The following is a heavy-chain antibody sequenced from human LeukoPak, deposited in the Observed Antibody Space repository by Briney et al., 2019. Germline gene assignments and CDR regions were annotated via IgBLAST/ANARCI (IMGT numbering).Heavy chain of an antibody. Sequence: PGGSLRLSCAASGFNFSSYSMKWVRQAQGKGLEWVSYINSSGSSTYYADSMKGRFTISRDNAKNPLYLQMNSLRAEDTAVYYCAKGGRGSGSYSLNYFDYWGQGTLVTVSS. V-gene: IGHV3-48*04. CDR2: INSSGSST. CDR3: AKGGRGSGSYSLNYFDY. CDR1: GFNFSSYS. D-gene: IGHD3-10*01. J-gene: IGHJ4*02.